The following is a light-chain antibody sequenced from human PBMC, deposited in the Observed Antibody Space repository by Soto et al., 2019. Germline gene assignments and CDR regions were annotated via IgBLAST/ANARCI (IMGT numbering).Light chain of an antibody. J-gene: IGKJ4*01. Sequence: DIQMTRSPSSLSASVGDRVTITCRASQSISSYLNWYQQKPGKAPKLLIYAASSLQSGVPSRFSGSGSGTDFTLTISSLQPEDFATYYCQQSYSTPFGGGTKVEMK. CDR2: AAS. CDR3: QQSYSTP. V-gene: IGKV1-39*01. CDR1: QSISSY.